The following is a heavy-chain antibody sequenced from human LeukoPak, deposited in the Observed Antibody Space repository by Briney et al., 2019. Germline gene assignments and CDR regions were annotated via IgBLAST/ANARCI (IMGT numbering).Heavy chain of an antibody. CDR2: ISYDGSNK. D-gene: IGHD6-19*01. CDR3: ARGRQWSDY. CDR1: GFTFSRYA. Sequence: PGGSLRLSCAASGFTFSRYAIHWVRQAPGKGLEWVAVISYDGSNKYYADSVKGRSTISRDNSKNTVYLQMNSLRVEDTAVYYCARGRQWSDYWGQGTLVTVSS. V-gene: IGHV3-30*04. J-gene: IGHJ4*02.